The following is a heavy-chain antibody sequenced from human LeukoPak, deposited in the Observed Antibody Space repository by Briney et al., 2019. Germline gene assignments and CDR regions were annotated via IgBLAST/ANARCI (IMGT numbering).Heavy chain of an antibody. V-gene: IGHV3-23*01. CDR1: GFNFNGYA. D-gene: IGHD2-15*01. J-gene: IGHJ4*02. CDR2: ITASGGTK. Sequence: LGGSLRLSCAASGFNFNGYAMSWVRQAPGKGLKWVATITASGGTKFYADSARGRFTISRDNSKNTLYLQMNSLRAEDTAVYYCAKTSRTYRPWSSDHWGQGTLVTVSS. CDR3: AKTSRTYRPWSSDH.